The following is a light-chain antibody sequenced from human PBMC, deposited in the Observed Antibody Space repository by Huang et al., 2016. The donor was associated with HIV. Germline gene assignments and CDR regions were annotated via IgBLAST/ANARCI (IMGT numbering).Light chain of an antibody. CDR3: QQYNNWPPYT. J-gene: IGKJ2*01. V-gene: IGKV3-15*01. Sequence: EVLMTQSPATLSVSPGQRATLSCRANHRVSSNLACYQQKPGQATRLLICVTSTRATVIPARFSGSGSVTEFTLTISSQQSEDFAIYYCQQYNNWPPYTFGRGTKLEIK. CDR2: VTS. CDR1: HRVSSN.